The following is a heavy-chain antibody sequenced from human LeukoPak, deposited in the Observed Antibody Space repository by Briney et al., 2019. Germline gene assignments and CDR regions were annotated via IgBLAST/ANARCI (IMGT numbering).Heavy chain of an antibody. V-gene: IGHV4-30-2*01. D-gene: IGHD6-6*01. CDR3: AREPFGSSSFEN. Sequence: NPSETLSLTCTVSGGSISSGGYYWSWIRQPPGKGLEWIGYIYHSGSTYYNPSLKSRVTISVDTSTNQFSLKLSSVTAADTAVYFCAREPFGSSSFENWGQGTLVTVSS. J-gene: IGHJ4*02. CDR2: IYHSGST. CDR1: GGSISSGGYY.